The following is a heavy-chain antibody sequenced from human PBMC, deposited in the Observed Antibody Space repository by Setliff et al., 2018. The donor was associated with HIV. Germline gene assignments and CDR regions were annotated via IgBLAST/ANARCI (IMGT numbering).Heavy chain of an antibody. V-gene: IGHV1-2*02. D-gene: IGHD3-22*01. J-gene: IGHJ4*02. CDR2: INPNNGGT. CDR1: GYTFTGYY. Sequence: ASVKVSCKASGYTFTGYYMHWVRQAPGQGLEWMGWINPNNGGTNYAQKFQGRVTMTRDTSISTAYIDLRSLGSDDTAVYYCARDYYDSSGYIFFPGLPDYCGQGTLVTVSS. CDR3: ARDYYDSSGYIFFPGLPDY.